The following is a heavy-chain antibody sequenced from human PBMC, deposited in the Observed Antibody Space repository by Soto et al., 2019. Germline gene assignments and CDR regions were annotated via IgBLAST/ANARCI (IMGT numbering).Heavy chain of an antibody. D-gene: IGHD6-13*01. CDR1: KITVSAYY. V-gene: IGHV3-11*03. J-gene: IGHJ3*02. Sequence: QVQLLESGGGLVKPGGSLRLSCAASKITVSAYYMAWIRQAPGKGLGWISYISGDSRDTNYADSVKGRFTISRDNAKNSLYLQMNSLTVEDTAVYFCATGQQVRMADIWGQGTMVTVSS. CDR3: ATGQQVRMADI. CDR2: ISGDSRDT.